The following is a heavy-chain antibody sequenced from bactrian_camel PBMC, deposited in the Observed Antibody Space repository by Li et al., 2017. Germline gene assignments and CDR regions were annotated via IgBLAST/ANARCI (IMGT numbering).Heavy chain of an antibody. CDR3: AADPVEHATMGRCEPYDYQY. CDR1: GSVGSNYC. D-gene: IGHD3*01. Sequence: HVQLVESGGGSVQAGGSLTISCSTSGSVGSNYCLGWFRQAPGKEREGVASIYAAGNSPYYADSVKDRFAISLDKGKNTLCLQMRSLEPEDTAVYYCAADPVEHATMGRCEPYDYQYWGQGTQVTVS. CDR2: IYAAGNSP. J-gene: IGHJ4*01. V-gene: IGHV3S54*01.